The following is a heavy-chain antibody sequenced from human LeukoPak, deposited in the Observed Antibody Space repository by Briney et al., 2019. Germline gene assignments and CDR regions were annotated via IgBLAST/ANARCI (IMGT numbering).Heavy chain of an antibody. CDR2: SYSGGST. CDR1: AFSDKSNY. CDR3: ASRHCSGENCYAGPLDF. V-gene: IGHV3-53*01. D-gene: IGHD2-8*02. Sequence: GGSMRLSCVASAFSDKSNYMSWVRQAPGKGPEWVSVSYSGGSTYYEDSVKGRFTVSSDVSKNTLYLQMNNLRGEDTAVYYCASRHCSGENCYAGPLDFWGQGIQVTVSS. J-gene: IGHJ4*02.